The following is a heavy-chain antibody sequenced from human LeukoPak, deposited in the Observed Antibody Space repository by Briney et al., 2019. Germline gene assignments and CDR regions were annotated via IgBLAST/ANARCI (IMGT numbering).Heavy chain of an antibody. Sequence: ASVKVSCKAFGGSFSSEAISWVRQAPGQGLEWMGGIIPIFGTANYAQKFQGRVTMTEDTSTDTAYMELRSLRSEDTAVYYCARGGTAMEVDYWGQGTLVTVSS. CDR2: IIPIFGTA. CDR3: ARGGTAMEVDY. V-gene: IGHV1-69*06. D-gene: IGHD5-18*01. J-gene: IGHJ4*02. CDR1: GGSFSSEA.